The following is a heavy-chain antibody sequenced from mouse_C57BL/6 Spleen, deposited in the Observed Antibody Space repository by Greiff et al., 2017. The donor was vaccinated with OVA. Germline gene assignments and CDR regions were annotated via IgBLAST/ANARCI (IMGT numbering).Heavy chain of an antibody. V-gene: IGHV14-2*01. CDR1: PPHIKYYN. CDR2: IDPEDGET. Sequence: EVQLNQAGGELVKPGASVKLSCTASPPHIKYYNMHWVKQRTEQGLEWIGRIDPEDGETKYAPKFQGKATITADTSSNTAYLQLSSLTSEDTAVDYCARDCPAWCAYWGQGTLVTVSA. J-gene: IGHJ3*01. CDR3: ARDCPAWCAY.